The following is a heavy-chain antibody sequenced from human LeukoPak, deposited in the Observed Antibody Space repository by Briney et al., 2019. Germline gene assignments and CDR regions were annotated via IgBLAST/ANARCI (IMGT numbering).Heavy chain of an antibody. CDR2: ISYDGSNK. J-gene: IGHJ4*02. CDR3: AYTGDDYVWGSYRLDY. D-gene: IGHD3-16*02. Sequence: PGGSLRLSCAASGFTFSSYGMHWVRQAPGKGLEWVAVISYDGSNKYYADSVKGRFTISRDNSKNTLYLQMNSLRAEDTAVYYCAYTGDDYVWGSYRLDYWGQGTLVTVSS. V-gene: IGHV3-30*03. CDR1: GFTFSSYG.